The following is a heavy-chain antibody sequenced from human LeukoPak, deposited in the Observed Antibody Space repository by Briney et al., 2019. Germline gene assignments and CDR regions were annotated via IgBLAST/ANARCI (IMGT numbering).Heavy chain of an antibody. CDR3: ARVWGSYRFYFDY. D-gene: IGHD3-16*02. V-gene: IGHV3-30*04. J-gene: IGHJ4*02. Sequence: GGSLRLSCAASGFTFSSYAMHWVRQAPGKGLEWVAVISYDGSNKYYADSVKGRFTISRDNSKNTLYLQMNSLRAEDTAVYYCARVWGSYRFYFDYWGQGTLVTVSS. CDR1: GFTFSSYA. CDR2: ISYDGSNK.